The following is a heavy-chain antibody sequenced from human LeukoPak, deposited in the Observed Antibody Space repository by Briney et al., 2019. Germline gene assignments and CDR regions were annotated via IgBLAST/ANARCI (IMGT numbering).Heavy chain of an antibody. V-gene: IGHV4-59*01. CDR2: IYCSGST. J-gene: IGHJ4*02. D-gene: IGHD3-16*02. CDR1: GGTISSYY. Sequence: PSETLSLTCTASGGTISSYYWSWIRQPPGKGLEWVGSIYCSGSTNYNPSLKSRVTISVDPSKNQFSLKLSSVTAADTAVYYCARDRGEDYVWGSYRLFDYWGQGTLVTVSS. CDR3: ARDRGEDYVWGSYRLFDY.